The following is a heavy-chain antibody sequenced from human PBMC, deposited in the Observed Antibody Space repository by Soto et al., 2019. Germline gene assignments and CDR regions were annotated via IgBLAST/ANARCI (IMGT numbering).Heavy chain of an antibody. D-gene: IGHD1-1*01. J-gene: IGHJ5*02. CDR3: ARDLTSNSNCFDP. CDR1: GGSLISGGFY. CDR2: IYYTGKT. V-gene: IGHV4-31*03. Sequence: TSETLSLTCTVSGGSLISGGFYWSWIRQHPGKGLEWIGYIYYTGKTYYNPSLESRVSISVDTSKNQFFLELTSVTAADTAVYYCARDLTSNSNCFDPWGQGTLVT.